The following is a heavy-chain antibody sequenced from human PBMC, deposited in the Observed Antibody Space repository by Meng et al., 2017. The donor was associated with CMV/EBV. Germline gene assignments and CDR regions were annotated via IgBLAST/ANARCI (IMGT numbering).Heavy chain of an antibody. Sequence: ASVQVSCKASGYTFTGYYMHWVRQAPGQGLEWMGWINPNSGGTNYAQKFQGRITMTRDTSISTAYMELSRLRSGDTAVYYCARVIVGASPSFGYWGQGTLVTVSS. CDR1: GYTFTGYY. D-gene: IGHD1-26*01. J-gene: IGHJ4*02. V-gene: IGHV1-2*02. CDR3: ARVIVGASPSFGY. CDR2: INPNSGGT.